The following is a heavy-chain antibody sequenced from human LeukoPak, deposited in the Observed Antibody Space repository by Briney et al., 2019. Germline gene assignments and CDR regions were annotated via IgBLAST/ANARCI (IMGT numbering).Heavy chain of an antibody. Sequence: GGSLRLSCAASGFTVSSNYMSWVRQAPGKGLEWVSVIYSGGSTYYADSVKGRFTISRHNSKNTLYLQMNSLRHEDTAVYYCVRDHDYYGSGSFYRYWLDPWGQGTLVTVSS. D-gene: IGHD3-10*01. CDR2: IYSGGST. V-gene: IGHV3-53*04. J-gene: IGHJ5*02. CDR1: GFTVSSNY. CDR3: VRDHDYYGSGSFYRYWLDP.